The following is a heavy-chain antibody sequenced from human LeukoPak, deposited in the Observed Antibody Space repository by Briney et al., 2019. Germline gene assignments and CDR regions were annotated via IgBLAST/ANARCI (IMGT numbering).Heavy chain of an antibody. CDR1: GFTFSNSA. CDR2: IDYDSSHI. CDR3: ARDPLRYLRVGHYDY. J-gene: IGHJ4*02. Sequence: PGGSLRLSCAASGFTFSNSAMNWVRQVPRKGLEWVSSIDYDSSHIYYAASVRGRFTISRDNARNSVYLQMNSLRVEDTAVYYCARDPLRYLRVGHYDYWGQGALVAVSS. D-gene: IGHD3-9*01. V-gene: IGHV3-21*01.